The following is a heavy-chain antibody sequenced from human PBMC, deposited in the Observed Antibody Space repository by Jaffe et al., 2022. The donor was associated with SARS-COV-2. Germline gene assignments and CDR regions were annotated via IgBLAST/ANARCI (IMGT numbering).Heavy chain of an antibody. D-gene: IGHD2-15*01. CDR1: GGSISSYY. CDR3: ARHGMFCSGGTCYSPYWFFDL. V-gene: IGHV4-59*08. J-gene: IGHJ2*01. Sequence: QVLLQESGPGLVKPSETLSLTCTVSGGSISSYYWSWIRQPPGKGLEWIGYIYYLGSTNSNPSLKSRVTMSIDTSKSQFSLNLSSVTAADTAVYYCARHGMFCSGGTCYSPYWFFDLWGRGTLATVS. CDR2: IYYLGST.